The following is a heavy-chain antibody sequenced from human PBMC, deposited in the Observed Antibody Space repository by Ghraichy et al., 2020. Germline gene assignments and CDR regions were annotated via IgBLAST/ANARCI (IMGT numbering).Heavy chain of an antibody. V-gene: IGHV3-48*03. Sequence: GGSLRLSCATSGFTFSSYEMNWVRQAPGKGLEWVLYIGGSGSPIYYADSVRGRFIVSRDSGKNSLYLQMNRLRAEDTAVYYCTRVYSSSWYKSYYPSYGMDVWGQGTTVTVSS. CDR1: GFTFSSYE. J-gene: IGHJ6*02. D-gene: IGHD6-13*01. CDR2: IGGSGSPI. CDR3: TRVYSSSWYKSYYPSYGMDV.